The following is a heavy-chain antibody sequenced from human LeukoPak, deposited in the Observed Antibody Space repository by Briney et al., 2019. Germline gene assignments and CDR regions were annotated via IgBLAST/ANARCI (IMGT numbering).Heavy chain of an antibody. D-gene: IGHD1-14*01. CDR3: ARNPGGWFDP. J-gene: IGHJ5*02. Sequence: PSETLSLTCAVYGGSFSGYYWSWIRHPPGKGLEWIGEINHSGSTNYNPSLKSRVTISVDTSKNQFSLKLSSVTAADTAVYYCARNPGGWFDPWGQGTLVTVSS. CDR1: GGSFSGYY. V-gene: IGHV4-34*01. CDR2: INHSGST.